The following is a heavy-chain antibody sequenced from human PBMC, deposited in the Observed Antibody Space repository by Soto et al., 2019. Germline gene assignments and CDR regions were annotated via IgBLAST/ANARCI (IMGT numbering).Heavy chain of an antibody. V-gene: IGHV1-46*01. CDR3: AREWAEYYFDY. CDR2: INPSGGST. D-gene: IGHD3-10*01. J-gene: IGHJ4*02. CDR1: GYTFTSYY. Sequence: QVQLVQSGAEVKKPGASVKVSCKASGYTFTSYYMHWVRQAPGQGLEWMGIINPSGGSTSYAQKFQGRVTMTRDTSTSTVYMELSSLRSEDTDVYYCAREWAEYYFDYWGQGTLVTVSS.